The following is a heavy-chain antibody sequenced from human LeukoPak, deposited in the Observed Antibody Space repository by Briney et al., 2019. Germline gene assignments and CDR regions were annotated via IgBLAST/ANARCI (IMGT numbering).Heavy chain of an antibody. V-gene: IGHV3-21*01. J-gene: IGHJ4*02. CDR1: GFTFSSYT. CDR3: ARVWGINCSGGSCYSQGADY. Sequence: GRSRRLSCAASGFTFSSYTMNWVRQAPGKGLEWVSSISSSGSYIYYADSVKGRFTISRDNAKNSLYLQMNSLRAEDTAVYYCARVWGINCSGGSCYSQGADYWGQGTLVTVSS. CDR2: ISSSGSYI. D-gene: IGHD2-15*01.